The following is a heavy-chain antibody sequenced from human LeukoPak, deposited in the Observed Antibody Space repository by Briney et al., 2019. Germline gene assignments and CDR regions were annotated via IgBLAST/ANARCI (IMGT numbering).Heavy chain of an antibody. Sequence: PPETLSLTCTVSGGSISSYYWSWIRQPPGKGLEWIGYIYYSGSTNYNPSLKSRVTISVDTSKNQFSLKLSSMTAADTAVYYCARAKYSSSQYYYGMDVWGQGTTVTVSS. CDR1: GGSISSYY. CDR3: ARAKYSSSQYYYGMDV. CDR2: IYYSGST. D-gene: IGHD6-6*01. J-gene: IGHJ6*02. V-gene: IGHV4-59*01.